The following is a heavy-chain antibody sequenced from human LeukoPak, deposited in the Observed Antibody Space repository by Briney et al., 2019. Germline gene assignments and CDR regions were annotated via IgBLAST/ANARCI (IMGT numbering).Heavy chain of an antibody. V-gene: IGHV3-20*04. D-gene: IGHD1-26*01. CDR3: AREGWEPRRGGPFDY. J-gene: IGHJ4*02. CDR1: GFTFDDYG. CDR2: INWNGGST. Sequence: GGSLRLSCAASGFTFDDYGMSWVRQARGKGLEWVSGINWNGGSTGYADSVKGRFTISRDNAKNSLYLQMNSLRAEVTALYYCAREGWEPRRGGPFDYCGQGTLVTVSS.